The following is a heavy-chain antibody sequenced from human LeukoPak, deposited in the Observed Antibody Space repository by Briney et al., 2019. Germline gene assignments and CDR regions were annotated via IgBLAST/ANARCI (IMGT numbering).Heavy chain of an antibody. D-gene: IGHD2-21*02. CDR2: IIPIFGTA. V-gene: IGHV1-69*13. CDR1: GGTFSSYA. J-gene: IGHJ4*02. CDR3: ARNPNCGGDCHVGVLDY. Sequence: GASVKVSCKASGGTFSSYAISWVRQAPGQGLEWMGGIIPIFGTANYAQKFQGRVTITADESTSTAYMELSSLGSEDTAVYYCARNPNCGGDCHVGVLDYWGQGTLVTVSS.